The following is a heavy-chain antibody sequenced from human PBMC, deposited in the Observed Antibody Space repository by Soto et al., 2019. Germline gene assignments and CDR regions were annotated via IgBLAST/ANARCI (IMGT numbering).Heavy chain of an antibody. J-gene: IGHJ2*01. V-gene: IGHV3-74*01. Sequence: EVQLVESGGGLVQPGGSLRLSCAASGFTFSSYWMNWVRQAPGKGLVWVSRINSDGSSISYADSVKGRFTISRDNAKNTLYLQMNSLRAEDTAVYYCARGGSLNWSFDLWGRGTLVTVSS. CDR1: GFTFSSYW. CDR2: INSDGSSI. D-gene: IGHD1-26*01. CDR3: ARGGSLNWSFDL.